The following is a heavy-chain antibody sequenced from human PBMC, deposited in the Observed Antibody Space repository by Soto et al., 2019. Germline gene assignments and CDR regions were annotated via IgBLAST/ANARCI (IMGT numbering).Heavy chain of an antibody. Sequence: GGSLRLSCAASGFTVRSKYMTGVRQAPGKGLEWVSPIQSGGTTYYAGSVKGRFTISRDTSENTLHLQMDSLRVEDTAVYYCTRDDVLCDGGRCYGIPLAVWGNGTTVTVSS. D-gene: IGHD2-15*01. J-gene: IGHJ6*04. CDR3: TRDDVLCDGGRCYGIPLAV. CDR1: GFTVRSKY. CDR2: IQSGGTT. V-gene: IGHV3-66*01.